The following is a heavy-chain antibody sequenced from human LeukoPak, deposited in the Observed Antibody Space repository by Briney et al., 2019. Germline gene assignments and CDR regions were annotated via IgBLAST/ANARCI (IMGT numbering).Heavy chain of an antibody. CDR3: ARDSRLRFLEWLLDY. Sequence: GASVKVSCKASGGTFSSYTISWVRQAPGQGLEWMGRIIPILGIANYAQKFQGRVTITADKSTSTAYMELSSLRSEDTAVYYCARDSRLRFLEWLLDYWGQGTLVTVSS. CDR2: IIPILGIA. J-gene: IGHJ4*02. CDR1: GGTFSSYT. D-gene: IGHD3-3*01. V-gene: IGHV1-69*04.